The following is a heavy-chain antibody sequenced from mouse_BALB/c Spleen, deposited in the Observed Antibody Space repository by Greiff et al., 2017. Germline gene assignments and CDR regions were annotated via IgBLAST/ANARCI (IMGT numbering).Heavy chain of an antibody. J-gene: IGHJ1*01. Sequence: EVKLMESGGGLVQPGGSLRLSCATSGFTFSDFYMEWVRQLPGKRLEWIAASSNKANDYKTEYSASVKGRFIVSRDTSQGILYLQMTALRAEDTAIYYYARDAGFPYGYFDVWGAGTPVTVSA. V-gene: IGHV7-1*02. CDR3: ARDAGFPYGYFDV. CDR1: GFTFSDFY. CDR2: SSNKANDYKT.